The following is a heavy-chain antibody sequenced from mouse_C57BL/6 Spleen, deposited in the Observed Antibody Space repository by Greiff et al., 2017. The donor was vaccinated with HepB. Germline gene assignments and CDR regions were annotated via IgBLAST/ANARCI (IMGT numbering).Heavy chain of an antibody. CDR1: GYAFTNYL. CDR3: ARSIYYDYDAFDY. Sequence: VQVVESGAELVRPGTSVKVSCKASGYAFTNYLIEWVKQRPGQGLEWIGVINPGSGGTNYNEKFKGKATLTADKSSSTAYMQLSSLTSEDSAVYFCARSIYYDYDAFDYWGQGTTLTVSS. V-gene: IGHV1-54*01. CDR2: INPGSGGT. J-gene: IGHJ2*01. D-gene: IGHD2-4*01.